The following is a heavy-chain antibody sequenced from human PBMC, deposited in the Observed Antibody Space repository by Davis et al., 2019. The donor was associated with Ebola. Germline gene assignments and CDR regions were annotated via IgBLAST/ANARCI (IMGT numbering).Heavy chain of an antibody. CDR2: ISSSSSFI. CDR3: ATELTGDSFDI. Sequence: GESLKISCAASGFTFSTYTMNWVRQAPGKGLEWVSSISSSSSFISYADSVKGRFTISRDNAKNSVFLQMNSLRAEDTALYYCATELTGDSFDIWGQGTMVTVSS. V-gene: IGHV3-21*04. D-gene: IGHD3-9*01. J-gene: IGHJ3*02. CDR1: GFTFSTYT.